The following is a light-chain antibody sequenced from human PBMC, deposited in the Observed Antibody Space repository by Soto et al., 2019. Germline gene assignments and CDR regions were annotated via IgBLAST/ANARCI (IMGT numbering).Light chain of an antibody. CDR3: QSYDSSLSGSGV. CDR2: GHN. Sequence: QAVVTQPPSVSGAPGQRVTISCTGSYSNIGAGYEVHWYQQIPGTAPKLLISGHNNRPSGVPDRFFGSKSGTSASLTIIGLQAEDEADYYCQSYDSSLSGSGVFGGWTKVTVL. CDR1: YSNIGAGYE. V-gene: IGLV1-40*01. J-gene: IGLJ3*02.